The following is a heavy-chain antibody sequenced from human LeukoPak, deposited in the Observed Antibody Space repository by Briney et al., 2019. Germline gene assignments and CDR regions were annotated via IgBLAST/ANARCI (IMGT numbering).Heavy chain of an antibody. Sequence: PGGSLRLSCAASGLTFSDAWMHWVRQAPGKGLDWVGRIKSESYYGTTEYAAPVKGRFTISRDNAKNSLYLQMNSLRAEDTAVYYCARDFGILSVTTAKTDPPLGYNWFDPWGQGTLVTVSS. CDR1: GLTFSDAW. CDR2: IKSESYYGTT. V-gene: IGHV3-15*01. J-gene: IGHJ5*02. CDR3: ARDFGILSVTTAKTDPPLGYNWFDP. D-gene: IGHD4-17*01.